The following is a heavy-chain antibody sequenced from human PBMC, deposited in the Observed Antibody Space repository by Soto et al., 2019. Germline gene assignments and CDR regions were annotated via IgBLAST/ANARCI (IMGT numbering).Heavy chain of an antibody. Sequence: QVQLQESGPGLVKPSQTLSLTCTVSGGSISSGGYYWRWIRQRPGKGLEWIGYIYYSGSTSYNPSLKSRITISIDTSKNQFSLKLTSVTAADTAVYYCATGSHLSGSYLYWGQGTLVTVSS. D-gene: IGHD3-10*01. J-gene: IGHJ4*02. CDR1: GGSISSGGYY. CDR3: ATGSHLSGSYLY. CDR2: IYYSGST. V-gene: IGHV4-31*03.